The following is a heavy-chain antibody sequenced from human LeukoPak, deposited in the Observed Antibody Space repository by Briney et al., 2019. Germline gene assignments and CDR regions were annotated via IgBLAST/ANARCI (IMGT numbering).Heavy chain of an antibody. Sequence: ASVKVSCKASGYTFTSYYMHWVRQAPGQGLEWMGIINPSGGSTSYAQKFQGRVTMTRNTSISTAYMELSSLRSEDTAVYYCARVDSGYDLMAWFDPWGQGTLVTVSS. V-gene: IGHV1-46*01. CDR3: ARVDSGYDLMAWFDP. D-gene: IGHD5-12*01. CDR2: INPSGGST. J-gene: IGHJ5*02. CDR1: GYTFTSYY.